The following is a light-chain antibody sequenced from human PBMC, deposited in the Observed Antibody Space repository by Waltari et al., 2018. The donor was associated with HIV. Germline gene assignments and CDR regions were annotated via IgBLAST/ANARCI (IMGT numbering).Light chain of an antibody. V-gene: IGLV2-8*01. J-gene: IGLJ2*01. Sequence: QSALTQPPSASGSPGQSVTISCTGTSNDVGASEYVPWYQQHPGRAPKLLIYEFTKRPSGVPDRFSGSKSGNTASLTVSGLQAEDDGHYYCTSYVDNYHVFFGGGTKLTVL. CDR3: TSYVDNYHVF. CDR2: EFT. CDR1: SNDVGASEY.